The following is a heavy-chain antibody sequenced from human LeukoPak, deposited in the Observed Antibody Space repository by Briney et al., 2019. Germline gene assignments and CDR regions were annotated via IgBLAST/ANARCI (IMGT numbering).Heavy chain of an antibody. Sequence: SETLSLTCTVSSGSISSYYWSWMRQPPGKGLEWIGYVYYSGSTNYNPSLKSRVTISVDTSKNQFSLKLSSVIAADTAVYYCARNRRDAYNQFDYWGQGTLVTVSS. CDR1: SGSISSYY. D-gene: IGHD5-24*01. V-gene: IGHV4-59*01. CDR2: VYYSGST. J-gene: IGHJ4*02. CDR3: ARNRRDAYNQFDY.